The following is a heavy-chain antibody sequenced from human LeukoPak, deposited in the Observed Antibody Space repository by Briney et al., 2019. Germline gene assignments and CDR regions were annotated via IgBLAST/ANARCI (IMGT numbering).Heavy chain of an antibody. CDR3: ARGVIQPWFGDSTHSYFDY. D-gene: IGHD3-10*01. J-gene: IGHJ4*02. Sequence: GGSLRLSCAASGFTFSSYAMHWVRQAPAKGLEWVAVISYDGSNKYYADSVKGRFTISRDNSKNTLYLQMNSLRAEDTAVYYCARGVIQPWFGDSTHSYFDYWGQGTLVTVSS. CDR2: ISYDGSNK. V-gene: IGHV3-30-3*01. CDR1: GFTFSSYA.